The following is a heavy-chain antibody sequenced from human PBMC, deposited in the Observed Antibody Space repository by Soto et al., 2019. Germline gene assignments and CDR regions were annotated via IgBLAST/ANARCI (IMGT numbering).Heavy chain of an antibody. D-gene: IGHD6-13*01. Sequence: GGSLRLSCAASGFTFDDYGMSWVRQAPGKGLEWVSGINWNGGSTGYADSVKGRFTISRDNAKNSLYLQMNSLRAEDTALYHCARLLAAAERGWFDPWGQGTLVTVSS. V-gene: IGHV3-20*01. CDR3: ARLLAAAERGWFDP. J-gene: IGHJ5*02. CDR1: GFTFDDYG. CDR2: INWNGGST.